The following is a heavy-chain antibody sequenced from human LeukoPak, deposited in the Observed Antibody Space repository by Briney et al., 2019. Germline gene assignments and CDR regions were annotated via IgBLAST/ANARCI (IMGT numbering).Heavy chain of an antibody. CDR1: GFTFSTYW. Sequence: GGSLRLSCAASGFTFSTYWMHWVRQAPGKGLEWVAVISYDGSNKYYADSVKGRFTISRDNSKNTLYLQMNSLRAEDTAVYYCARDAGAVAAMSWLDPWGQGTLVTVSS. J-gene: IGHJ5*02. CDR2: ISYDGSNK. CDR3: ARDAGAVAAMSWLDP. V-gene: IGHV3-30-3*01. D-gene: IGHD6-19*01.